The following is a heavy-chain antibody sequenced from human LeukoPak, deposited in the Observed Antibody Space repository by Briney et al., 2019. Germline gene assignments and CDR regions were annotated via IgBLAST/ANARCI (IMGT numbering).Heavy chain of an antibody. V-gene: IGHV4-59*01. Sequence: SETLSLTCTVSGGSITSDHWNWIRQPPGKGLEWIGCIYYSGKTYYNPSLKSRVTISVDMSKNQFSLRLTSVTAADTAVYYCSRENGAFSPFGYWGQGTLVTVLS. J-gene: IGHJ4*02. CDR2: IYYSGKT. CDR1: GGSITSDH. CDR3: SRENGAFSPFGY. D-gene: IGHD2-8*01.